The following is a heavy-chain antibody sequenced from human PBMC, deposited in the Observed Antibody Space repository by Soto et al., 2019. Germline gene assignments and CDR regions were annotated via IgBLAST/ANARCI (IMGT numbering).Heavy chain of an antibody. V-gene: IGHV1-69*02. CDR2: IIPMLGVR. J-gene: IGHJ3*02. CDR1: GGTFSTYS. CDR3: TIGSWSGEVFDI. Sequence: QVQLVQSGAEVKKPGSSVKVSCKDSGGTFSTYSMFWVRQAPGQGLEWMGRIIPMLGVRNYAQRFQDRVTIIADKSTSTVHMELSSLRSEDTALYYCTIGSWSGEVFDIWGQGTMVTVSS. D-gene: IGHD2-21*01.